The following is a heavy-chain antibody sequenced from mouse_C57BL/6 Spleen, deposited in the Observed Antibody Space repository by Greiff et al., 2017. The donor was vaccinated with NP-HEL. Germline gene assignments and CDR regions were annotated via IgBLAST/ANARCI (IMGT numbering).Heavy chain of an antibody. Sequence: EVKLEESGPELVKPGASVKIPCKASGYTFTDYNMDWVKQSHGKSLEWIGDINPNNGGTIYNQKFKGKATLTVDKSSSTAYMELRSLTSEDTAVYYCARNSNHPYWYFDVWGTGTTVTVSS. V-gene: IGHV1-18*01. D-gene: IGHD2-5*01. J-gene: IGHJ1*03. CDR1: GYTFTDYN. CDR2: INPNNGGT. CDR3: ARNSNHPYWYFDV.